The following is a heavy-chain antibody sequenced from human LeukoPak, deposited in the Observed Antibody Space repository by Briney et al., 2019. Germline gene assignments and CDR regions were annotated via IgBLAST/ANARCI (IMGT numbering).Heavy chain of an antibody. J-gene: IGHJ6*03. Sequence: SVKVSCKASGGTFSSYAISWVRQAPGQGLEWMGGIIPILGTANYAQKFQGRVTITADESTSTAYMELSSLRSEDTAVYYCASPIVVVPAAQYYYYMDVWGKGTTVTVSS. CDR3: ASPIVVVPAAQYYYYMDV. V-gene: IGHV1-69*01. D-gene: IGHD2-2*01. CDR2: IIPILGTA. CDR1: GGTFSSYA.